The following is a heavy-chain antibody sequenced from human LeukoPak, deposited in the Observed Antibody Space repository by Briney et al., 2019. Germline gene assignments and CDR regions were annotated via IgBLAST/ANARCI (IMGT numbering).Heavy chain of an antibody. D-gene: IGHD3-10*01. Sequence: ASVKVSCKASGYTFTGYYMHWVRQAPGQGLEWMGWINPNSGGTNYAQKFQGRVTMTRDTSISTAYMELSSLRSEDTAVYYCSYGSGKNDAFDIWGQGTMVTVSS. CDR1: GYTFTGYY. V-gene: IGHV1-2*02. CDR2: INPNSGGT. J-gene: IGHJ3*02. CDR3: SYGSGKNDAFDI.